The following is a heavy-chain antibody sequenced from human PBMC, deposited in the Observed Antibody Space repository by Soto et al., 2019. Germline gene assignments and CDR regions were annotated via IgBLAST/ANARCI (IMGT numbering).Heavy chain of an antibody. CDR2: ISAYNGNT. CDR3: ARDSQYILVVVALMDV. V-gene: IGHV1-18*01. D-gene: IGHD2-15*01. J-gene: IGHJ6*04. CDR1: GYTFTSYG. Sequence: GASVKVSCKASGYTFTSYGISWVRQAPGQGLEWMGWISAYNGNTNYAQKLQGRVTMTTDTSTSTAYMELRSLRSDDTAVYYRARDSQYILVVVALMDVWVKGTTVTVPS.